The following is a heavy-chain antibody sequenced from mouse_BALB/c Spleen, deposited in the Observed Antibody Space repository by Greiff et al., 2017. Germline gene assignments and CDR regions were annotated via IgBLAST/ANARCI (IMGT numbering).Heavy chain of an antibody. D-gene: IGHD1-1*01. V-gene: IGHV1-19*01. Sequence: VQLQQSGPELVKPGASVKMSCKASGYTFTDYYMDWVKQSHGESFEWIGRVNPYNGGTSYNQKFKGKATLTVDKSSSTAYMELNSLTSEDSAVYYCARSGYYGSSWYFDVWGAGTTVTVSS. J-gene: IGHJ1*01. CDR3: ARSGYYGSSWYFDV. CDR1: GYTFTDYY. CDR2: VNPYNGGT.